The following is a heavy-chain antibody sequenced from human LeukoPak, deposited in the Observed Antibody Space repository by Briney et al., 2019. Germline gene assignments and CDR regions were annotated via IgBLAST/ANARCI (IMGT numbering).Heavy chain of an antibody. CDR2: IYPGDSDT. Sequence: GAALKISCKGAGCSFTSYWIGWGRQLPGKGLEWRGIIYPGDSDTRYSPSFQGQVTISADKSISAAYLQWSSLKASDTAMYYCARGYGSGSYSHPINWFDPWGQGTLVTVSS. CDR3: ARGYGSGSYSHPINWFDP. V-gene: IGHV5-51*01. D-gene: IGHD3-10*01. CDR1: GCSFTSYW. J-gene: IGHJ5*02.